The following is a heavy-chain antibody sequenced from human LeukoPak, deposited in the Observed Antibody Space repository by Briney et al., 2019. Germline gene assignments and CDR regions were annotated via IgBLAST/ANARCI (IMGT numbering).Heavy chain of an antibody. J-gene: IGHJ5*02. CDR1: GDSVSSNSAA. D-gene: IGHD5-18*01. CDR2: TYYRSKWYN. CDR3: AGGPTAMANP. Sequence: SQTLSLTCAISGDSVSSNSAAWNWIRQSPSRGLEWLGRTYYRSKWYNEYAEFVKRRITINTDTSKNQFSLQLNSVTPDDTAVYFCAGGPTAMANPWGQGTLVIVSS. V-gene: IGHV6-1*01.